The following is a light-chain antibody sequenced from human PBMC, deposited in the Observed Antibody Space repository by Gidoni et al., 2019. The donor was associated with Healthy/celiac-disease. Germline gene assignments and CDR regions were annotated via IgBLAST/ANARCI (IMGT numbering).Light chain of an antibody. V-gene: IGKV3-11*01. J-gene: IGKJ4*01. CDR3: QQRSNWGLT. CDR1: QSVSSY. Sequence: EIVLTQSPATLSLSPGESAPLSCRASQSVSSYLAWYQQKPGQAPRLLIYDASNRATGIPARFSGSGSGTDFTLTISSLEPEDFAVYYCQQRSNWGLTFGGGTKVEIK. CDR2: DAS.